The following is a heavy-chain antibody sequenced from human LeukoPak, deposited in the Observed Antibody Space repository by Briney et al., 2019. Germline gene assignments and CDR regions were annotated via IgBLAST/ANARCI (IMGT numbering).Heavy chain of an antibody. V-gene: IGHV4-4*07. CDR1: GGSISRYY. Sequence: SETLSLTCTVSGGSISRYYWSWLRQPAGKGLEWIGRIYTSGSTNYNPSLKSRVTISVDKSKNQFSLKLSSVTAADTAVYYCARSKAARRQAPLDYWGQGTLVSVPS. D-gene: IGHD6-6*01. J-gene: IGHJ4*02. CDR2: IYTSGST. CDR3: ARSKAARRQAPLDY.